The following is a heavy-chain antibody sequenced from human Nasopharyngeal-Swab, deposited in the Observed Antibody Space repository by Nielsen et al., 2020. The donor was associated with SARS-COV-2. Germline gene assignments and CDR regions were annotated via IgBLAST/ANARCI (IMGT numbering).Heavy chain of an antibody. CDR2: IIPIFGTA. CDR1: GGTFSSYA. V-gene: IGHV1-69*13. CDR3: ARGEGPLGYFDY. D-gene: IGHD6-13*01. J-gene: IGHJ4*02. Sequence: SVKVSCKASGGTFSSYAISWVRQAPGQGLEWMGGIIPIFGTANYAQKFQGRVTITADESTSKAYMELSSLRSEDTAVYYCARGEGPLGYFDYWGQGTLVTVSS.